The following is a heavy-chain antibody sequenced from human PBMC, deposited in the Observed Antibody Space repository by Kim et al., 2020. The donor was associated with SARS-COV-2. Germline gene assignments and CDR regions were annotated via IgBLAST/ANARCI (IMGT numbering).Heavy chain of an antibody. D-gene: IGHD3-16*01. V-gene: IGHV6-1*01. CDR2: WYN. Sequence: WYNEYAVSVKSRITINPDTSKNQFSLQLNSVTPEDTAVYYCARDGGPNDYWGQVTLVTVSS. CDR3: ARDGGPNDY. J-gene: IGHJ4*02.